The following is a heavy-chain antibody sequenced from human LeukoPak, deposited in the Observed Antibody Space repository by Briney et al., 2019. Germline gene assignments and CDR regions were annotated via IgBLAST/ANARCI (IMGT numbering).Heavy chain of an antibody. CDR1: GFTVNSNS. J-gene: IGHJ4*02. CDR2: ISGSGGST. V-gene: IGHV3-23*01. Sequence: GGSLRLSCTVSGFTVNSNSWSWVRQAPGKGLEWVSAISGSGGSTYYADSVKGRFTISRDNSKNTLYLQMNSLRAEDTAVYYCAKLGCSGGSCHQPLYYFDYWGQGTLVTVSS. D-gene: IGHD2-15*01. CDR3: AKLGCSGGSCHQPLYYFDY.